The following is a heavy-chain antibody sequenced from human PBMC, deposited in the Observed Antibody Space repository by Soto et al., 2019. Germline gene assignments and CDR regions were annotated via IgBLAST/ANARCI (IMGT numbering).Heavy chain of an antibody. CDR2: INPSGGST. Sequence: ASVKVSCKASGYTFTSYYMHWVRQAPGQGLEWMGIINPSGGSTSYAQKFQGRVTITADESTSTAYMELSSLRSEDTAVYYCARFGPPGGKYYYDSSGYPFDPWGQGTLVTVSS. J-gene: IGHJ5*02. V-gene: IGHV1-46*01. CDR1: GYTFTSYY. CDR3: ARFGPPGGKYYYDSSGYPFDP. D-gene: IGHD3-22*01.